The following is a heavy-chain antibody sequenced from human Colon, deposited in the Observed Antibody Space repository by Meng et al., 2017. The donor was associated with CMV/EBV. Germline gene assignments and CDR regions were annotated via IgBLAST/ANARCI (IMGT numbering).Heavy chain of an antibody. CDR3: ARGAYCSTSYCQTSVFDF. J-gene: IGHJ4*02. V-gene: IGHV4-38-2*02. CDR1: GYSISSGYY. Sequence: GSLRLSCTVSGYSISSGYYWGWIRQPPGKGLEWIGSIYDSGSTYYNPSLKSRVTILVDTSKNQFSLKLSSVTAADTAIYYCARGAYCSTSYCQTSVFDFWGQGALVTVSS. CDR2: IYDSGST. D-gene: IGHD2-2*01.